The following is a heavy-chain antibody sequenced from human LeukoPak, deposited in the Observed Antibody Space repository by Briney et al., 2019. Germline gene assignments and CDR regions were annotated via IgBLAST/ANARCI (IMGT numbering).Heavy chain of an antibody. CDR3: ATYHAGRGGSGY. CDR1: GASITSGAYH. Sequence: ASETLSLTCTVSGASITSGAYHWSWIRQSPRKGLEWIGYSGTTGNNPSLKSRVAISVDTSKNQMSLRLTSVTTADTAIYFCATYHAGRGGSGYWGQGTLVTVSS. J-gene: IGHJ4*02. V-gene: IGHV4-30-4*01. CDR2: SGTT. D-gene: IGHD2-8*01.